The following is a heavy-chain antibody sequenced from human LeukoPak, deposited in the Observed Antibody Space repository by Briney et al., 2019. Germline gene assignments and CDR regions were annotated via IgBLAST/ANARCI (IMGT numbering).Heavy chain of an antibody. Sequence: GGSLRLSCAASGCTLSSNYMGWVRQAPGKGLEWVSVISSGGNTYYTDSVKGRFTISRDNSKNPLYLPMSSLDVEATAVYYSARNDRGAFDIWGQGTMVTVSS. D-gene: IGHD1-1*01. CDR3: ARNDRGAFDI. CDR2: ISSGGNT. J-gene: IGHJ3*02. V-gene: IGHV3-53*01. CDR1: GCTLSSNY.